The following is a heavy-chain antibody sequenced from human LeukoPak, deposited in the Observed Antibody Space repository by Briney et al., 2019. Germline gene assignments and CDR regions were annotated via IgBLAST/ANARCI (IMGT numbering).Heavy chain of an antibody. Sequence: SETLSLTCTVSGGSISSYYWSWIRQPPGKGLEWIGYIYYSGSTNYNPSLKSRVTISVDTSKNQFSLKLSSVTAADTAVYYCARGRYYYDSSGYSFDYWGQGTLVTVSS. CDR3: ARGRYYYDSSGYSFDY. J-gene: IGHJ4*02. V-gene: IGHV4-59*01. CDR1: GGSISSYY. D-gene: IGHD3-22*01. CDR2: IYYSGST.